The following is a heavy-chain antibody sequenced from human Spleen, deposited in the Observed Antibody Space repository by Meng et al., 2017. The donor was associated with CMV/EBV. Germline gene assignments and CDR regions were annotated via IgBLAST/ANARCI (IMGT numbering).Heavy chain of an antibody. V-gene: IGHV1-18*01. D-gene: IGHD2-15*01. Sequence: TVSCKATGYNFVTFGMGWVRQAPGEGLEWMGWIKPDKGDTDYAQKFHDRITLTTDKSTNTVYMELRSLRSDDTAVYYCARDRSNSDVWGQGTLVTVSS. CDR1: GYNFVTFG. J-gene: IGHJ4*02. CDR3: ARDRSNSDV. CDR2: IKPDKGDT.